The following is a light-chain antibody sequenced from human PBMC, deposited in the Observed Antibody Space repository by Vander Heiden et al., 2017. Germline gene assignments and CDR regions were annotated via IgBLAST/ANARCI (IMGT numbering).Light chain of an antibody. CDR2: ATS. CDR3: HQNYSTPLT. CDR1: QSISTN. Sequence: DIQMTQSPSSLSASVRDRVTIACRASQSISTNLNWYQQQPGRPPKLLIYATSNLQSGVPSRFSGSGSGTDFTLTISSLQPEDVATYYCHQNYSTPLTFGGGTKVEIK. V-gene: IGKV1-39*01. J-gene: IGKJ4*02.